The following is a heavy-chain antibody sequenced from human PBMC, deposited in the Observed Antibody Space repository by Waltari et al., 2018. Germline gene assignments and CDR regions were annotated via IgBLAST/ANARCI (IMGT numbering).Heavy chain of an antibody. D-gene: IGHD5-18*01. CDR3: ARTTTSMVTDY. CDR1: GYTFTSYY. CDR2: INPSGGST. Sequence: QVQLVQSGAEVKKPGASVKVSCKASGYTFTSYYMHWGRQAPGQGLEWIGIINPSGGSTSYAQKFPGRVTMTRDTSTSTVYMELRSLGSEDTAVYYCARTTTSMVTDYWGQGTLVTVSS. V-gene: IGHV1-46*01. J-gene: IGHJ4*02.